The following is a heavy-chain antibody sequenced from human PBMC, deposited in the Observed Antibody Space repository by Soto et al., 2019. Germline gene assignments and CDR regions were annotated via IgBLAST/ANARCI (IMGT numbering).Heavy chain of an antibody. CDR2: IIPIFGTA. V-gene: IGHV1-69*01. J-gene: IGHJ4*02. Sequence: QVQLVQSGAEVKKPGSSMKVSCKASGGTFSSYAISWVRQAPGQGLEWMGGIIPIFGTANYAQKFQGRVTITADESTSTAYMELSSLRSEDTAVYYCARDPLGDCSGGSCYEDYWGQGTLVTVSS. D-gene: IGHD2-15*01. CDR3: ARDPLGDCSGGSCYEDY. CDR1: GGTFSSYA.